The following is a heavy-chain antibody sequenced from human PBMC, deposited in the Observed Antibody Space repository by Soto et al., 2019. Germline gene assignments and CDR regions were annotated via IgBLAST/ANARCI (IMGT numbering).Heavy chain of an antibody. CDR2: IWPSDSDT. Sequence: GESLKISCQVSGYSFSTYWIVWVRQTPGKGLEWMGIIWPSDSDTRYSPSFQGQVTISADTFTWTAYLQWSSLKASDTAVYYCARRIISSWYDYWGQGTLVTVSS. V-gene: IGHV5-51*01. CDR3: ARRIISSWYDY. J-gene: IGHJ4*02. CDR1: GYSFSTYW. D-gene: IGHD6-13*01.